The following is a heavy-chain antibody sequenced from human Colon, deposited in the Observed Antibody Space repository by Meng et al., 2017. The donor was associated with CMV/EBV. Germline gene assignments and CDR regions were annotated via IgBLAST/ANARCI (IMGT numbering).Heavy chain of an antibody. Sequence: QVQVQQFGVGVKKSGTPSNACCMSSGYTLSEYYMHWVHQAPGQGLEWVGWINPDSGDTRFAQRFQGRVTMTRDTSINTVYMDLSNLRPDDTAVYYCARDGGQTGKNTFNIWGQGTMVTVSS. V-gene: IGHV1-2*02. D-gene: IGHD3-16*01. J-gene: IGHJ3*02. CDR3: ARDGGQTGKNTFNI. CDR1: GYTLSEYY. CDR2: INPDSGDT.